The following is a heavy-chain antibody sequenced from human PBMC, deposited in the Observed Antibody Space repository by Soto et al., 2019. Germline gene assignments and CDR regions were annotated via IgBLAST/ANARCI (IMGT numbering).Heavy chain of an antibody. D-gene: IGHD3-10*01. V-gene: IGHV3-23*01. Sequence: GGSLRLSCEAPGINFRSFAMSWVRQAPGKGLQWVASISNSADATYYADSVKGRFHISRDNSKRTVFLEVNSLRVEDTAVYYCAQLALWFGEFGRGYWGQGALVTVSS. CDR2: ISNSADAT. J-gene: IGHJ4*02. CDR3: AQLALWFGEFGRGY. CDR1: GINFRSFA.